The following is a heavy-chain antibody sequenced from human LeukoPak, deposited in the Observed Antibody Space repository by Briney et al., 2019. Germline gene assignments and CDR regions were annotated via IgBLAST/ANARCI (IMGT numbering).Heavy chain of an antibody. CDR1: GGSISSYY. D-gene: IGHD1-14*01. J-gene: IGHJ4*02. V-gene: IGHV4-4*07. CDR3: ARDYRAYFDY. Sequence: SETLSLTCTVSGGSISSYYWSWIRQPAGKGLEWIGRIYGNGSTNYNPSLKSRVTMSVDTSKNQFSLELSSVTAADTAVYYCARDYRAYFDYWGQGTLVTISS. CDR2: IYGNGST.